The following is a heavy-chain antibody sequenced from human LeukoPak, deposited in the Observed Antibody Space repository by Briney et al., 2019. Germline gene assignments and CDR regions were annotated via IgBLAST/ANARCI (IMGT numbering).Heavy chain of an antibody. V-gene: IGHV4-59*01. J-gene: IGHJ3*02. CDR3: ARDRPHLAMVRGVIISGESAFDI. CDR1: GGSIGSYY. CDR2: IYYSGST. D-gene: IGHD3-10*01. Sequence: SETLSLTCTVSGGSIGSYYWSWIRQPPGKGLEWIGYIYYSGSTNYNPSLKSRVTISVDTSKNQFSLKLSSVTAADTAVYYCARDRPHLAMVRGVIISGESAFDIWGQGTMVTVSS.